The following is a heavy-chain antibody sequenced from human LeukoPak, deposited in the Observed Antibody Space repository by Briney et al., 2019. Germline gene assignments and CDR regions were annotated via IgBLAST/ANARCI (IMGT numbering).Heavy chain of an antibody. CDR3: ARHGTTVTTHGSIGYYFDY. CDR2: IYYSGST. Sequence: SETLSLTCTVSGVSISSYYWSWIRQPPGKGLEWFGYIYYSGSTNYNPSLKSRVTISVDTSKNQFSLKLSSVTAADTAVYYCARHGTTVTTHGSIGYYFDYWGQGTLVTVSS. D-gene: IGHD4-17*01. J-gene: IGHJ4*02. CDR1: GVSISSYY. V-gene: IGHV4-59*08.